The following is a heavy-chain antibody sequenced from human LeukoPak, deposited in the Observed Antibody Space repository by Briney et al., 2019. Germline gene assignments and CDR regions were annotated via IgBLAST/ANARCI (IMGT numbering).Heavy chain of an antibody. D-gene: IGHD6-6*01. V-gene: IGHV4-30-2*01. CDR2: IYHSGST. Sequence: WVRQMPGKGLEWIGYIYHSGSTYYNPSLKSRVTISVDRSKNQFSLKLSSVTAADTAVYYCARDLQYSSPLGYWGQGTLVTVSS. J-gene: IGHJ4*02. CDR3: ARDLQYSSPLGY.